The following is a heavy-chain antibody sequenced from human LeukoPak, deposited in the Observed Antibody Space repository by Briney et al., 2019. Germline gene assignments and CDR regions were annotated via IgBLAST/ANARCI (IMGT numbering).Heavy chain of an antibody. V-gene: IGHV3-66*02. D-gene: IGHD3-10*01. CDR3: ARVARYHYGPWLDV. Sequence: GGSLRLSCAASGFTVSSNYISCVRQAPGKGLECVSVIYSGGGTYYADSVKGRFTISKHNSQYTLYPETESLRAEGPAVYYCARVARYHYGPWLDVW. CDR2: IYSGGGT. J-gene: IGHJ6*01. CDR1: GFTVSSNY.